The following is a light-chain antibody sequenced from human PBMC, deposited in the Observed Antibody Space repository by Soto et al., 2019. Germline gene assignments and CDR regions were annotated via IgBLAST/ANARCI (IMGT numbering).Light chain of an antibody. V-gene: IGKV3-20*01. J-gene: IGKJ4*01. CDR3: QQYDRSPLT. Sequence: EIVLTQSPGTLSLSPGERATLSCRASQSVSSSFLAWYQQKPGQAPRLLIYGASSRATGIPDRFSGSGSGTDFTLTISRLEPEDVAVYYCQQYDRSPLTCGGGTKVEIK. CDR1: QSVSSSF. CDR2: GAS.